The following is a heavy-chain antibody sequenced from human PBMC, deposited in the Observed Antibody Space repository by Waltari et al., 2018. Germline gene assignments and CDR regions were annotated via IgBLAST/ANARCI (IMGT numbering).Heavy chain of an antibody. Sequence: QVQLVQSGAEVKKPGASVKVSCKFSGYTLTELSMHWLRQAPGKGLEWMGGFDPEDGETIYAQKFEGRVTMTEDTSTDTAYMELSSLRSEDTAVYYCATATTVTSDRVYYYYGMDVWGQGTTVTVSS. D-gene: IGHD4-17*01. J-gene: IGHJ6*02. V-gene: IGHV1-24*01. CDR1: GYTLTELS. CDR3: ATATTVTSDRVYYYYGMDV. CDR2: FDPEDGET.